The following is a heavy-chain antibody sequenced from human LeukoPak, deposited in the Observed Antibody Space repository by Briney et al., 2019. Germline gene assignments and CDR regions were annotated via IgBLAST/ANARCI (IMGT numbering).Heavy chain of an antibody. CDR3: ALSGDYEVY. D-gene: IGHD4-17*01. CDR2: ISYDGSNK. J-gene: IGHJ4*02. V-gene: IGHV3-30*03. CDR1: GFTFSSYG. Sequence: GGSLRLSCAASGFTFSSYGMHWVRQAPGKGLEWVAVISYDGSNKYYADSVKGRFTISRDNSKNTLYLQMNSLRAEDTAVYYCALSGDYEVYWGQGTLVTVSS.